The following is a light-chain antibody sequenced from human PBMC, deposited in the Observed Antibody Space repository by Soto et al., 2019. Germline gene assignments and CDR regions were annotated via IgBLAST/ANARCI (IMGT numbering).Light chain of an antibody. Sequence: EILLTQSPATLSLSPGDRATLSFRASQSVSIYLAWYQQKPGQAPRLLIYDASNRATGIPARFSGSGSGTDFTLTISSLEPEDIAVDYCQQRSNWPPTWTFGQGTKVDIK. CDR2: DAS. V-gene: IGKV3-11*01. J-gene: IGKJ1*01. CDR1: QSVSIY. CDR3: QQRSNWPPTWT.